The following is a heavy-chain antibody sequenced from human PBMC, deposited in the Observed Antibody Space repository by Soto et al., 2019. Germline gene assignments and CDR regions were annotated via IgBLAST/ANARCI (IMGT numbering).Heavy chain of an antibody. J-gene: IGHJ4*02. CDR2: IWFDGSNK. CDR3: ATTGPY. V-gene: IGHV3-33*01. Sequence: QVQLVESGGGVVQPGRSLRLSCAASGFTFSRYGMHWVRQAQGTGLEWVAVIWFDGSNKFYADSVKGRVTISRDNSKNTVALHMNSLRDEDSAAYYCATTGPYWGQGTLVTGSS. CDR1: GFTFSRYG.